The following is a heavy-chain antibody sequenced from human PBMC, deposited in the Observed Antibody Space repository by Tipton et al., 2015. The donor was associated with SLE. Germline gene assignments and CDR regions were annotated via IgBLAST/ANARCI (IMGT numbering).Heavy chain of an antibody. D-gene: IGHD3-10*01. Sequence: TLSLTCTVSGGSISSHYWSWIRQPPGKGLEWIGDIYYSGSTNYNLSLNSRVTISVDTSKNQFSLKLSSGAAADTAVYYCARRGYGSGSSWGQGTLVTVSS. CDR1: GGSISSHY. V-gene: IGHV4-59*11. J-gene: IGHJ5*02. CDR3: ARRGYGSGSS. CDR2: IYYSGST.